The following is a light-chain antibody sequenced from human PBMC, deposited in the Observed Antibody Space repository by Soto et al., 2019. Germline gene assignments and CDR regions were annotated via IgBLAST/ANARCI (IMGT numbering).Light chain of an antibody. Sequence: DIQMTQSPSTLSASVGDTVTVTCRASQSVSGWLAWYQQKPGEAPKLLIYDASALPRGVPSRFSGSGSGTKITLTIASVQPGDCATYYCHRDETFSGTFGGGTKVDI. V-gene: IGKV1-5*01. CDR3: HRDETFSGT. J-gene: IGKJ4*02. CDR2: DAS. CDR1: QSVSGW.